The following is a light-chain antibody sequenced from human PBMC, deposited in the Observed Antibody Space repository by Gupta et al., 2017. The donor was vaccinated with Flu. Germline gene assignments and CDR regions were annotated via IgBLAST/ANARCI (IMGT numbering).Light chain of an antibody. V-gene: IGLV3-21*02. Sequence: SYVLTQPPSLTVAPGQTARITCGANNIGSQSVHWYQHKPGQAPVLVIYDDSDRPSGISERFSGYNSGDTATMTISRVEVGEEAYYHCQVWNSIHGIFGGGTKLTVL. J-gene: IGLJ2*01. CDR3: QVWNSIHGI. CDR2: DDS. CDR1: NIGSQS.